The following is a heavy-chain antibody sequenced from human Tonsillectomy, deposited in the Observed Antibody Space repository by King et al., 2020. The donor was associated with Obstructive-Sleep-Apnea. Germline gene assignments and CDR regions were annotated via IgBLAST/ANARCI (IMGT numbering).Heavy chain of an antibody. D-gene: IGHD5-24*01. CDR3: ARDRVGRDGYNRFDY. J-gene: IGHJ4*02. V-gene: IGHV4-59*01. CDR2: IYCSGST. Sequence: QLQESGPGLVKPSETLSLTCIVSGGSISSYYWSWIRQPPGKGLEWIGYIYCSGSTNYNPSLKSRVTISVDTSKNQFSLKLSSVTAADTAVYYCARDRVGRDGYNRFDYWGQGTLVTVSS. CDR1: GGSISSYY.